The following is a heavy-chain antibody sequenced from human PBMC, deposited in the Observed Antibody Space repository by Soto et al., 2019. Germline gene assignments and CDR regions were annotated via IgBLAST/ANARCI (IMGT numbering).Heavy chain of an antibody. D-gene: IGHD3-22*01. CDR3: STRAYDTNGYYRFDP. Sequence: SETLSLTCAVYGGSISGHSWTWIRQSPGKGLEWIGDINHSGRVNYSPSLKSRVTISLDTSKNQFSLTLSAVTAADTAMYCCSTRAYDTNGYYRFDPWGQGTLVTVSS. CDR1: GGSISGHS. J-gene: IGHJ5*01. V-gene: IGHV4-34*01. CDR2: INHSGRV.